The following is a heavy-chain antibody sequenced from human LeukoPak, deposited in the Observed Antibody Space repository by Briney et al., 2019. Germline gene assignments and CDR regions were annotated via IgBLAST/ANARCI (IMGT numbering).Heavy chain of an antibody. J-gene: IGHJ6*03. CDR1: GGTFSSYA. V-gene: IGHV1-69*13. CDR3: ARGSCSNTSCRGSYFYYMDV. Sequence: SVKVSCKASGGTFSSYAISWVRQAPGQGLEWMGGIIPIFGTANYAQKFQGRVTITADESTRTAYMEVSSLRSEDTAVYYCARGSCSNTSCRGSYFYYMDVWGKGTTVTVSS. CDR2: IIPIFGTA. D-gene: IGHD2-2*01.